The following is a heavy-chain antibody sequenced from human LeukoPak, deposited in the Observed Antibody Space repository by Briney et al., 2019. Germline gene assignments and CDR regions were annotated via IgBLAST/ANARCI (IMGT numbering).Heavy chain of an antibody. CDR3: ARHGIVPWYYYGSGSHLT. D-gene: IGHD3-10*01. V-gene: IGHV4-34*01. Sequence: SETLSLTCGVNSGSLSGYYWKWIRPTPEKWLEWIGATNHSGSTNYNPSLKRRFTLPVDTSQPQFSLSWTSVTAADTPVNYCARHGIVPWYYYGSGSHLTWGQGTLVTVSS. CDR1: SGSLSGYY. J-gene: IGHJ5*02. CDR2: TNHSGST.